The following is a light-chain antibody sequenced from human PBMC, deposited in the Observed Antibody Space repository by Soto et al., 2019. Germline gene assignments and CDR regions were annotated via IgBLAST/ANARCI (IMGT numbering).Light chain of an antibody. V-gene: IGKV3-15*01. CDR3: QQYTNWPPWT. Sequence: EILMTQSPATLSVSPGERATLSCRASQSVGTNLAWYQQKPAQAPRLLIYGASTRATGIPARFSGSGSGTEFPLTISSLQSEDLAVYYCQQYTNWPPWTFGQGTKVEIK. J-gene: IGKJ1*01. CDR2: GAS. CDR1: QSVGTN.